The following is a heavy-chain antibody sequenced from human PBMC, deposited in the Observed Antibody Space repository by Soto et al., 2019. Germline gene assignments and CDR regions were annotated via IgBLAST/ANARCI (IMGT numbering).Heavy chain of an antibody. V-gene: IGHV1-46*01. Sequence: QVQLVQSGAEVKKPGASVKVSCKASGYTFTSYYMHWVRQAPGQGLEWMGIINPSGGSTSYAQQFQGGVTMTRDTSASTVYMELSSLRSEDTAVYYCARGAIFGVVIGFWFDPWGQGTLVTVSS. J-gene: IGHJ5*02. CDR3: ARGAIFGVVIGFWFDP. D-gene: IGHD3-3*01. CDR1: GYTFTSYY. CDR2: INPSGGST.